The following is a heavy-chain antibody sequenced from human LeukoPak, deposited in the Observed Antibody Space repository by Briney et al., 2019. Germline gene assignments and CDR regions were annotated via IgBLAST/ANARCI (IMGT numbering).Heavy chain of an antibody. Sequence: SDTLSLTCTVSGCSISSYYMSWLRQPPGKGLEWIGYISYIGGTNYNPKLKGRVTISVDTSTSNSSLNLSCVTAADTAVYYCARHSGGTTNDYGGWGTLATVS. D-gene: IGHD1-1*01. CDR3: ARHSGGTTNDY. J-gene: IGHJ4*02. V-gene: IGHV4-59*08. CDR1: GCSISSYY. CDR2: ISYIGGT.